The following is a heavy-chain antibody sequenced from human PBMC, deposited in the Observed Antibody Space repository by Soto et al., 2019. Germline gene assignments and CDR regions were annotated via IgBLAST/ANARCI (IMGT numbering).Heavy chain of an antibody. CDR1: GFTFSSYE. V-gene: IGHV3-48*03. CDR3: ARVGVVVVPAARGPHYYYGMDV. D-gene: IGHD2-2*01. J-gene: IGHJ6*02. Sequence: GRSLRLSCAASGFTFSSYEMNWVRQAPGKGLEWVSYISSSGSTIYYADSVKGRFTISRDNAKNSLYLQMNSLRAEDTAVYYCARVGVVVVPAARGPHYYYGMDVWGQGTTVTVSS. CDR2: ISSSGSTI.